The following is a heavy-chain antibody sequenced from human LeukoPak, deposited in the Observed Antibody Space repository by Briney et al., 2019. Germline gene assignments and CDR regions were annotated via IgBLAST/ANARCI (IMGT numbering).Heavy chain of an antibody. CDR2: IKQDGIEK. CDR1: GFTVSSNY. CDR3: ARATFGSGSLADY. J-gene: IGHJ4*02. V-gene: IGHV3-7*01. D-gene: IGHD3-10*01. Sequence: GGSLRLSCAASGFTVSSNYMSWVRQAPGKGLEWVANIKQDGIEKYSVDSVKGRFTISRDNAKNSLYLQMNSLRAEDTAVYYCARATFGSGSLADYWGQGTLVTVSS.